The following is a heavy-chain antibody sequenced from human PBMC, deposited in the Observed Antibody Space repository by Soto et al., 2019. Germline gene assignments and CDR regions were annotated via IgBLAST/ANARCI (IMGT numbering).Heavy chain of an antibody. D-gene: IGHD3-10*01. V-gene: IGHV3-66*01. CDR3: ARELNYGSGSFLAYFDY. J-gene: IGHJ4*02. CDR2: IYSGGST. CDR1: GFTFSSYA. Sequence: GGSLRLSCAASGFTFSSYAMSWVLQAPGKGLEWVSVIYSGGSTYYADSVKGRSTISRDNSKNTLYLQMNSLRAEDTAVYYCARELNYGSGSFLAYFDYWGQGTLVTVSS.